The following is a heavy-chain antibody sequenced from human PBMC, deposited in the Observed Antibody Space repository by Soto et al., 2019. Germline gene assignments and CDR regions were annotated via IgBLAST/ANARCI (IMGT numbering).Heavy chain of an antibody. CDR2: IYYSGNT. CDR1: GGSIRSSFYY. Sequence: QLQLQESGPGLVKPSETLSLTCTVSGGSIRSSFYYWGWIRQPPGKGLEWIGRIYYSGNTYYNPSLKSRVTISVDTSENHFSLRLDSVTAADTAVYYCAKHLSYSGYDWYYFDYWGQGTLVTVSS. J-gene: IGHJ4*02. CDR3: AKHLSYSGYDWYYFDY. V-gene: IGHV4-39*01. D-gene: IGHD5-12*01.